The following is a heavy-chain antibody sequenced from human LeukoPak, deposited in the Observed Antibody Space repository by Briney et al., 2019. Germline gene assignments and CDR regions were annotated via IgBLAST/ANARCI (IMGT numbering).Heavy chain of an antibody. Sequence: GGSLRLSCAASGFTFSRYAMSWVRQAPGKGLEWVSAISGSGGSTYYADSVKGRFTISRDNSKNTLYLQMNSLRAEDTAVYYCAKDRPKDIVVVPAEVDHSFDIWGLGTMVTVSS. J-gene: IGHJ3*02. D-gene: IGHD2-2*01. CDR2: ISGSGGST. CDR3: AKDRPKDIVVVPAEVDHSFDI. CDR1: GFTFSRYA. V-gene: IGHV3-23*01.